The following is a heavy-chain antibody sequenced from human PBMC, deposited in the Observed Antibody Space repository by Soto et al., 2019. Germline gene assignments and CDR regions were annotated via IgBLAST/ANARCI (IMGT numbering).Heavy chain of an antibody. Sequence: GGSLRLSCAASGFTFSSYGMHWVRQAPGKGLEWVAVISYDGSNKYYADSVKGRFTIYRDNSKNTLYLQMNSLRAEDTAVYYCAKEGRWIDDSRFHYYYYYYMDVWGKGTTVTVSS. V-gene: IGHV3-30*18. CDR2: ISYDGSNK. D-gene: IGHD3-10*01. CDR1: GFTFSSYG. J-gene: IGHJ6*03. CDR3: AKEGRWIDDSRFHYYYYYYMDV.